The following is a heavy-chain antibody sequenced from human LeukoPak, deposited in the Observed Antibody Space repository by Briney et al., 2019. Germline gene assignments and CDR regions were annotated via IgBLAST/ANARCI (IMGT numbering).Heavy chain of an antibody. Sequence: GGSLRLSCAASGFTFSRYVMGWVRQAPGKGLEWVSSISSSGGSRYYADSVKGRVTISRDNSNNTLYVQMNSLRGDDTAAYYCAGGFSGYDWDMFDYWGQGSLVTVSS. D-gene: IGHD5-12*01. CDR2: ISSSGGSR. CDR3: AGGFSGYDWDMFDY. J-gene: IGHJ4*02. CDR1: GFTFSRYV. V-gene: IGHV3-23*01.